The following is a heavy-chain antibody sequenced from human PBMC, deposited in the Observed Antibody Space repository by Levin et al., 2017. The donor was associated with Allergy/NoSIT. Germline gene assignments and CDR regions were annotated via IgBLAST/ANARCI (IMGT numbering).Heavy chain of an antibody. CDR3: ARDGRGYCSGGSGYSGYHYYGMDV. CDR1: GFTFGTYA. J-gene: IGHJ6*02. CDR2: ISYDGSNK. Sequence: GESLKISCAASGFTFGTYAMHWVRQAPGKGLEWVAVISYDGSNKYYADSVKGRFTISRDNSKNTLYLQMNSLSAEDTAVYYCARDGRGYCSGGSGYSGYHYYGMDVWGQGTTVTVSS. V-gene: IGHV3-30-3*01. D-gene: IGHD2-15*01.